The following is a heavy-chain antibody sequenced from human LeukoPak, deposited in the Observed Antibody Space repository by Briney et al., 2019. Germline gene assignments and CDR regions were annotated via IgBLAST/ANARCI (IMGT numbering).Heavy chain of an antibody. Sequence: GGSLRLSCAASGFTFSSYAMHWVRQAPGRGLECVAVISYDGSNKYYADSAKGRFTISRDNSKNTLYLQMNSLRAEDTAVYYCARDHVGGSCCGMDVWGQGTTVTVSS. J-gene: IGHJ6*02. CDR1: GFTFSSYA. CDR3: ARDHVGGSCCGMDV. V-gene: IGHV3-30-3*01. D-gene: IGHD2-15*01. CDR2: ISYDGSNK.